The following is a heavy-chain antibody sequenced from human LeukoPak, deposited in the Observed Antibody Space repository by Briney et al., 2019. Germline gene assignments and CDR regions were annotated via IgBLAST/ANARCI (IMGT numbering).Heavy chain of an antibody. CDR1: GYTFTSYG. Sequence: ASVKVSCKASGYTFTSYGISWVRQAPGQALEWMGWISAYNGNTNYAQKLQGRVTITTDTSTSTAYMELRSLRSDDTAVYYCARDTAMIYGMDVWGQGTTVTVSS. J-gene: IGHJ6*02. CDR2: ISAYNGNT. CDR3: ARDTAMIYGMDV. V-gene: IGHV1-18*01. D-gene: IGHD5-18*01.